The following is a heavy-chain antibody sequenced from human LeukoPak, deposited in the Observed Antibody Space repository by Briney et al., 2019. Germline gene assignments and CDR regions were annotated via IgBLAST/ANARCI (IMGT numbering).Heavy chain of an antibody. CDR1: GFTFSSYS. V-gene: IGHV3-21*01. CDR3: ARGRGEWFDP. D-gene: IGHD3-10*01. Sequence: GGSLRLSCAASGFTFSSYSMNWVRQAPGKGLEWVSSISSSSSYIYYADSVKGRFTISRDNAKNSLYLQMNSLRAGDTAVYYCARGRGEWFDPWGQGTLVTVSS. CDR2: ISSSSSYI. J-gene: IGHJ5*02.